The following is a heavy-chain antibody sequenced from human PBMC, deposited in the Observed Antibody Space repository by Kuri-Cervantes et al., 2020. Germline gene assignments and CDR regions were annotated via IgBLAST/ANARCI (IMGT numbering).Heavy chain of an antibody. CDR2: ISGSGGST. Sequence: GESLKISCAASGFTVNNNYMSWVRQAPGKGLEWVSAISGSGGSTYYADSVKGWFTISRDNSKNTLYLQMNSLRAEDTAVYYCAKELCGGDCYEWGQGTLVTVSS. CDR1: GFTVNNNY. J-gene: IGHJ4*02. CDR3: AKELCGGDCYE. V-gene: IGHV3-23*01. D-gene: IGHD2-21*02.